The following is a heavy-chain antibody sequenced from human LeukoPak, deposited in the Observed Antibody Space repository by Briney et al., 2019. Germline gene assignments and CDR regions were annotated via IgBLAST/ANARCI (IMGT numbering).Heavy chain of an antibody. D-gene: IGHD5-24*01. J-gene: IGHJ3*02. CDR3: AKKRDAFDI. CDR2: LTDSGGTT. Sequence: GGSPRLSCVASGFTFSSYAMGWVRQAPGKRPEWVSSLTDSGGTTYYVDSVKGRFTISRDNSKNTLYPHMNSLRAEDTAMYYCAKKRDAFDIWGQGTVVAVSS. CDR1: GFTFSSYA. V-gene: IGHV3-23*01.